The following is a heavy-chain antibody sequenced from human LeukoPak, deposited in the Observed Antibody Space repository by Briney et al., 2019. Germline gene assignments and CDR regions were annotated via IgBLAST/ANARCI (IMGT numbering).Heavy chain of an antibody. CDR2: INPKSGGT. CDR3: ARDGVYSSGWYGDY. Sequence: GASVKVSCKASGYTFTGYYMHWVRQAPGQGLEWMGWINPKSGGTNYAQKFQGRVTMTRDTSISTAYMELSRLRSDDTAVCYCARDGVYSSGWYGDYWGQGTLVTVSS. CDR1: GYTFTGYY. V-gene: IGHV1-2*02. D-gene: IGHD6-19*01. J-gene: IGHJ4*02.